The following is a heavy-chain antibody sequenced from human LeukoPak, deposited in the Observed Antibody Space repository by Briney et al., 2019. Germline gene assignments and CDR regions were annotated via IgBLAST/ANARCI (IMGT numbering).Heavy chain of an antibody. CDR2: INPNSGGT. D-gene: IGHD5-24*01. Sequence: GASVKVSCKASGYTFTSYYMHWVRQAPGQGLEWMGWINPNSGGTNYAQKFQGRVTMTRDTSISTAYMELSRLRSDDTAVYYCARARDGYNYWYAFDIWGQGTMVTVSS. CDR1: GYTFTSYY. CDR3: ARARDGYNYWYAFDI. V-gene: IGHV1-2*02. J-gene: IGHJ3*02.